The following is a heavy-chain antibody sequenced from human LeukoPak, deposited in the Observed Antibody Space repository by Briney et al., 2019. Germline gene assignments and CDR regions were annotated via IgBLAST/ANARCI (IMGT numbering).Heavy chain of an antibody. CDR1: GGSFSGYY. CDR3: ARTGRGYYYGSGYYFDY. D-gene: IGHD3-10*01. Sequence: SETLSLTCAVYGGSFSGYYWSWIRQPPGKGLEWMGYIYYSGSTNYNPSLKSRVTISVDTSKNQFSLKLSSVTAADTAVYYCARTGRGYYYGSGYYFDYWGQGTLVTVSS. V-gene: IGHV4-59*01. CDR2: IYYSGST. J-gene: IGHJ4*02.